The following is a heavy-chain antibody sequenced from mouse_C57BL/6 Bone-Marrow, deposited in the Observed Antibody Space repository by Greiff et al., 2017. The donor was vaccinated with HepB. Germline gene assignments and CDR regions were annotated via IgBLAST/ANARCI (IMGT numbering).Heavy chain of an antibody. CDR2: INYDGSST. D-gene: IGHD2-1*01. V-gene: IGHV5-16*01. CDR1: GFTFSDYY. J-gene: IGHJ2*01. Sequence: EVKVEESEEGLVQPGSSMKLSCTASGFTFSDYYMAWVRQVPEKGLEWVANINYDGSSTYYLDSLKSRFIISRDNAKNILYLQMSSLKSEDTATYYCARRGNYGYFDYWGQGTTLTVSS. CDR3: ARRGNYGYFDY.